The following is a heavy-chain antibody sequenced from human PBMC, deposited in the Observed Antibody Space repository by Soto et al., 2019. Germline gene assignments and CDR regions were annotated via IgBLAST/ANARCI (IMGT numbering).Heavy chain of an antibody. Sequence: GGSLRLSCQASGFNFDNYGMHWVRQAPGKGLEWVAVVTYDGSFQYYADSVKGRFTISRDNSKNTLSLHLNTLKPEDTAVYHCAKDRVGGTFYTPLAFWGQGTLVTVSS. CDR3: AKDRVGGTFYTPLAF. D-gene: IGHD1-7*01. CDR1: GFNFDNYG. CDR2: VTYDGSFQ. V-gene: IGHV3-30*18. J-gene: IGHJ4*02.